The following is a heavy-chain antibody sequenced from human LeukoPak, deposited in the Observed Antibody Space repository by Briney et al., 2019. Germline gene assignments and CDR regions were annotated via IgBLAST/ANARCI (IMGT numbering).Heavy chain of an antibody. J-gene: IGHJ6*02. Sequence: GGSLRLSCAASGFTFDDYTMHWVRQAPGKGLEWVSLISWDGGSTYYADSVKGRFTISRDNSKNSLYLQMNSLRTEDTALYYCAKDMSRRIQSSVWWELLKVDYYYYGMDVWGQGTTVTVSS. CDR3: AKDMSRRIQSSVWWELLKVDYYYYGMDV. CDR1: GFTFDDYT. CDR2: ISWDGGST. D-gene: IGHD1-26*01. V-gene: IGHV3-43*01.